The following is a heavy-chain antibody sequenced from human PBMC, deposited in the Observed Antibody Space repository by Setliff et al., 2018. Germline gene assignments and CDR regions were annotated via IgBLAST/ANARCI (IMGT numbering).Heavy chain of an antibody. J-gene: IGHJ4*02. CDR2: TYYGGAT. Sequence: PSETLSLTCGVSGYSISSGYYWGWVRQPPGKGLEWIGTTYYGGATHYNPSLKSRVTVSVDTSKNQFSLRLTSVTAADTAVYFCARLNFYYDSRGYYYDFDYWGQGTRVTVS. CDR1: GYSISSGYY. D-gene: IGHD3-22*01. CDR3: ARLNFYYDSRGYYYDFDY. V-gene: IGHV4-38-2*01.